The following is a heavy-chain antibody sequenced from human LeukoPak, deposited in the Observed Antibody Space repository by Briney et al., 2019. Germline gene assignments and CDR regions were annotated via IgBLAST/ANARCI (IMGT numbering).Heavy chain of an antibody. J-gene: IGHJ4*02. CDR1: GFTFGGSW. CDR2: IKQDGSEK. Sequence: PGGSLRLSCTTSGFTFGGSWMSWVRQAPGRGLEWVANIKQDGSEKYYVDSVKGRFTISRDNAKNSLYLQMNSLRAEDTAVYYCARSSRAGLGNYWGQGTLVTVSS. D-gene: IGHD6-19*01. CDR3: ARSSRAGLGNY. V-gene: IGHV3-7*01.